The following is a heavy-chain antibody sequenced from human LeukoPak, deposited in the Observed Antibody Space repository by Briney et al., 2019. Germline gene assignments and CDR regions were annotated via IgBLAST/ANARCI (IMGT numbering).Heavy chain of an antibody. Sequence: ASLKVSCKASGYTFIGYYMHWVRQAPGQGLEWMGRINHNSGGTDYAQKFQGRVTMTRDTSISTAYLEFSSLRSDDTAVYYCARDWSMTTLDYWGQGTLVTVSS. D-gene: IGHD4-17*01. CDR3: ARDWSMTTLDY. J-gene: IGHJ4*02. V-gene: IGHV1-2*06. CDR2: INHNSGGT. CDR1: GYTFIGYY.